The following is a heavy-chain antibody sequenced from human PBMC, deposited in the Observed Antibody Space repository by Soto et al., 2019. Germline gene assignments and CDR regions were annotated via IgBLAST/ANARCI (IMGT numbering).Heavy chain of an antibody. CDR1: GYTFTSYH. J-gene: IGHJ4*02. CDR3: AADSPPPRE. V-gene: IGHV1-18*01. CDR2: ISAYNGNT. Sequence: QVQLVQSGAEVKKPGASVKVSCKASGYTFTSYHITWVRQALGQGLEWMGWISAYNGNTNYAQEPXGRVTTTTDTSTSTPSTELWSLTSDATAVYYCAADSPPPREWGQGTLVTVSS.